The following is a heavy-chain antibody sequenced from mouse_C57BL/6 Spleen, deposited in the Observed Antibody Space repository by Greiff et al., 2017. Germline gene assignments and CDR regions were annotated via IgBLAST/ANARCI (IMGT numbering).Heavy chain of an antibody. CDR3: TDTPSWFAY. J-gene: IGHJ3*01. V-gene: IGHV6-3*01. Sequence: DVKLVESGGGLVQPGGSMKLSCVASGFTFSNYWMNWVRQSPEKGLEWVAQIRLKSDNYATHYAESVKGRFTISRDDSKSSVYLQMNNLRAEDTGIYYCTDTPSWFAYWGQGTLVTVSA. CDR2: IRLKSDNYAT. D-gene: IGHD3-3*01. CDR1: GFTFSNYW.